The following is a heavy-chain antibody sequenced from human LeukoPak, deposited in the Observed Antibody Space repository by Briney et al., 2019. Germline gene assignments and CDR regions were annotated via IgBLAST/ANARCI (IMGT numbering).Heavy chain of an antibody. V-gene: IGHV3-30*03. CDR1: GFTFSSYG. CDR2: ISYDGSNK. J-gene: IGHJ4*02. CDR3: ARLAYYYGSGSYYKDY. D-gene: IGHD3-10*01. Sequence: GGSLRLSCAASGFTFSSYGMHWVRQAPGKGLEWVAVISYDGSNKYYADSVKGRFTISRDNAKNSLYLQMNSLRAEDTAVYYCARLAYYYGSGSYYKDYWGQGTLVTVSS.